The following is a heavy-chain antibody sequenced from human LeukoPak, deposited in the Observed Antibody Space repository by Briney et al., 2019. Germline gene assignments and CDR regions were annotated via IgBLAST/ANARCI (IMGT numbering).Heavy chain of an antibody. J-gene: IGHJ4*02. D-gene: IGHD1-26*01. CDR1: GFSFDSFA. CDR2: ISGSGGST. CDR3: AKDATPYY. V-gene: IGHV3-23*01. Sequence: GGSLRLSCTASGFSFDSFAMIWVRQARGKGLEWVSGISGSGGSTYYTDSVKGRFTISRDNFKNTVHLQMNSLRAEDTAVYYCAKDATPYYWGQGTLVTVSS.